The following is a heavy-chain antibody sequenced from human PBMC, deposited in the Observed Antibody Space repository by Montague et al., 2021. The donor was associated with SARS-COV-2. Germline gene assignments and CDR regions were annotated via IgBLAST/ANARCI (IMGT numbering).Heavy chain of an antibody. J-gene: IGHJ3*02. CDR1: GGPISSYY. CDR2: IYFSGST. Sequence: SETLSLTCTVSGGPISSYYWSWIRQPPGKGLEWIGYIYFSGSTDYNPALKSRVTTSVDTSKNQFSLRLSSLTAADMAVYYCARHGRFSVIVNTPRGAFDIWGPGTMVTVSS. CDR3: ARHGRFSVIVNTPRGAFDI. D-gene: IGHD3-22*01. V-gene: IGHV4-59*08.